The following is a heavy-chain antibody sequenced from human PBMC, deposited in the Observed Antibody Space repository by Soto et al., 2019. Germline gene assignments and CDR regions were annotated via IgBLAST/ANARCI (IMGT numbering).Heavy chain of an antibody. D-gene: IGHD6-25*01. CDR2: IYYSGST. J-gene: IGHJ5*02. Sequence: SETLSRTCTVSGGSISSGVYYWIWIRQHPGKGLEWIGYIYYSGSTYYNPSLKSRVTISVDTSKNQFSLKLSSVTAADTAVYYCASQSAASHRLSWFDPWGQGTLVTVSS. V-gene: IGHV4-31*03. CDR3: ASQSAASHRLSWFDP. CDR1: GGSISSGVYY.